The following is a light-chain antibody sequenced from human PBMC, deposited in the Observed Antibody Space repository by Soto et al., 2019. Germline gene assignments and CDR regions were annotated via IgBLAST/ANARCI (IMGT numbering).Light chain of an antibody. V-gene: IGKV1-5*03. Sequence: DIQMTQSPSTLSASIGDSVTIXXRASQRVNTWLAWDQQKPGKAPKIXSFKASSLEGVGPSMFSGSGSGTEFTLTISSLQPDDFATYYCHQYSNYPWTFGQGTKVDIK. CDR1: QRVNTW. CDR3: HQYSNYPWT. CDR2: KAS. J-gene: IGKJ1*01.